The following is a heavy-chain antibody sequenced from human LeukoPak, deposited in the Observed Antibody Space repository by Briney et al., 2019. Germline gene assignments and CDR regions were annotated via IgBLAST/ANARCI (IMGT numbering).Heavy chain of an antibody. D-gene: IGHD2-15*01. Sequence: PGRSLRLSCAASGFTFSSYGMHWVRQAPGKGLEWVAVISYDGSNKYYADSVKGRFTISRDNSKNTLYLQMNSLRAEDTAVYYCAHSGGLDYWGQGTLVTVSS. CDR3: AHSGGLDY. CDR1: GFTFSSYG. CDR2: ISYDGSNK. V-gene: IGHV3-30*03. J-gene: IGHJ4*02.